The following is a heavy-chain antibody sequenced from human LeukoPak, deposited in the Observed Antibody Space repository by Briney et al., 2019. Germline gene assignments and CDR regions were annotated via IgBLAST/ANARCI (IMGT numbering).Heavy chain of an antibody. Sequence: GGSLRLSCAASGFTFSSYAMSWVRQAPGKGLEWVSATSGSSSTTFYADSVKGRFTISRDNSMDTLFLQMNSLRPEDTALYYCAKGMEWVVVPAALDVWGQGTTVSVSS. D-gene: IGHD2-2*01. CDR3: AKGMEWVVVPAALDV. CDR1: GFTFSSYA. CDR2: TSGSSSTT. V-gene: IGHV3-23*01. J-gene: IGHJ6*02.